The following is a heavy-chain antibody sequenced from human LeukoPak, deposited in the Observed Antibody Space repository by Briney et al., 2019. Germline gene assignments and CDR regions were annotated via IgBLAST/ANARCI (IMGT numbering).Heavy chain of an antibody. CDR1: GFTFSSYA. V-gene: IGHV3-64*01. D-gene: IGHD1-26*01. J-gene: IGHJ4*02. CDR3: ARRPDSGSYYVDF. CDR2: ISSNGVST. Sequence: GGSLRLSCAASGFTFSSYAMHWVRQIPGKGLEYVSAISSNGVSTDYANSVKGRFTVSRDNSKNTLYLQMGSLRAEDMAVYYCARRPDSGSYYVDFWGQGTLVTVSS.